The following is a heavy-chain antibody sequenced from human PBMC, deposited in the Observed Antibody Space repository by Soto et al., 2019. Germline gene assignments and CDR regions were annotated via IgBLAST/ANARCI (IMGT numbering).Heavy chain of an antibody. Sequence: GGSLRLSCAASGFTFSSYAMSWVRQAPGKGLEWVSAISGSGGSTYYADSVKGRFTISRDNSKNTLYLQMNSLRAEDTAVYYCAKGSGSGRKTYYFDYWGQGTLVTVYS. CDR2: ISGSGGST. D-gene: IGHD3-10*01. CDR1: GFTFSSYA. J-gene: IGHJ4*02. CDR3: AKGSGSGRKTYYFDY. V-gene: IGHV3-23*01.